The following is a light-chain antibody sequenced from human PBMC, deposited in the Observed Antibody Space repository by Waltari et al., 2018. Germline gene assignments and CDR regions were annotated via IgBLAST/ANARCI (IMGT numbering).Light chain of an antibody. V-gene: IGLV2-14*03. CDR3: SSQSSNNVVL. Sequence: QSALTQPASVSGSPGQSITISCTGTSSDVGSYNSVSWYQDHPGQGPKVMIYDVSNRPSGVSARFSGSKSRNTASLTISGLQAEDEADYYCSSQSSNNVVLFGGGTKLTVL. CDR2: DVS. J-gene: IGLJ2*01. CDR1: SSDVGSYNS.